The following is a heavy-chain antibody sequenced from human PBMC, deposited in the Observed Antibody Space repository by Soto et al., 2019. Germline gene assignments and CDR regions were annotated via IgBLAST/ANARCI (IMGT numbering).Heavy chain of an antibody. CDR3: AREPIRTYYYDSSGYYDDY. D-gene: IGHD3-22*01. CDR1: GGSISSGGYY. Sequence: SETLSLTCTVSGGSISSGGYYWSWIRQHPGKGLEWIGYIYYSGSTYYNPSLKSRVTISVDTSKNQFSLKLSSVTAADTAVYYCAREPIRTYYYDSSGYYDDYWGQGTLVTVSS. CDR2: IYYSGST. J-gene: IGHJ4*02. V-gene: IGHV4-31*03.